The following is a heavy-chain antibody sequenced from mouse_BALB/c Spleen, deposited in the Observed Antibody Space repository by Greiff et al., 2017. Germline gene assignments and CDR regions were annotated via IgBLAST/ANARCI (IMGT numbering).Heavy chain of an antibody. Sequence: QVQLLQSGAELVRPGSSVKISCKASGYAFSSYWMNWVKQRPGQGLEWIGQIYPGDGDTNYNGKFKGKATLTSDKSSSTAYMQLSSLTSEDSAVYSCARSEALLRLLDAMDYWGQGTSVTVSS. D-gene: IGHD1-2*01. CDR1: GYAFSSYW. CDR2: IYPGDGDT. V-gene: IGHV1-80*01. J-gene: IGHJ4*01. CDR3: ARSEALLRLLDAMDY.